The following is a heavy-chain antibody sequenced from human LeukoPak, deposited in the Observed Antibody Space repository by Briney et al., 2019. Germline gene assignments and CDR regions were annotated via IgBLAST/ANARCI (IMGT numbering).Heavy chain of an antibody. CDR1: KFTFSDYW. CDR2: INNDGSFA. D-gene: IGHD6-25*01. Sequence: GGSLRLSCVGSKFTFSDYWMHWVRQAPGKGLVWVSRINNDGSFASYADSVKGRFTISSDNANNTLYLQMNSLRAEDTAVYHCATGAAAADTRYYDFGLDAWGKGTTVTVSS. J-gene: IGHJ6*04. CDR3: ATGAAAADTRYYDFGLDA. V-gene: IGHV3-74*01.